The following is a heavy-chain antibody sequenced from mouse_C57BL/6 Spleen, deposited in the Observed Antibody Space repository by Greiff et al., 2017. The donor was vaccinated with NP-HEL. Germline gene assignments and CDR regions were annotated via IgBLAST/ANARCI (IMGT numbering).Heavy chain of an antibody. D-gene: IGHD1-1*01. V-gene: IGHV1-52*01. CDR3: ARGIYYYGSSYYFDY. CDR2: IDPSDSET. Sequence: QVQLQQPGAELVRPGSSVKLSCKASGYTFTSYWMHWVKQRPIQGLEWIGNIDPSDSETHYNQKFKDKATLTVDKSSSTAYMQLRSLTSEDSAVYYCARGIYYYGSSYYFDYWGQGTTLTVSS. J-gene: IGHJ2*01. CDR1: GYTFTSYW.